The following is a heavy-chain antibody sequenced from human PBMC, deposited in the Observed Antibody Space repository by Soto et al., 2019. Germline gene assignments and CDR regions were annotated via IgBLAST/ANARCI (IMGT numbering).Heavy chain of an antibody. CDR3: AQAYNDILTGYDY. CDR1: GFTFSRHA. CDR2: IRGDGGSI. J-gene: IGHJ4*02. D-gene: IGHD3-9*01. V-gene: IGHV3-23*01. Sequence: EVQLLESGGGLVQPGGSLRLSCAASGFTFSRHAMSWVRQAPGKGLEWVSTIRGDGGSIYYADSVKGRFTISRDNSKNTLYLQMNSLRAEDTAVYYCAQAYNDILTGYDYWGQGTLVTVSS.